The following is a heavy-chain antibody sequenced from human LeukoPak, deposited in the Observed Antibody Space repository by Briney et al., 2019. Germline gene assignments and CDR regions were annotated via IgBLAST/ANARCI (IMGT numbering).Heavy chain of an antibody. Sequence: SETLSLTCTVSGGSISSYYWSWIRQPPGKGLEWIGYIYTSGSTNYNPSLKSRVTISVDTSKNQFSLKLSSVTAADMAVYYCARHRRGYSLDAFDIWGQGTMVTVSS. CDR1: GGSISSYY. D-gene: IGHD5-18*01. J-gene: IGHJ3*02. CDR3: ARHRRGYSLDAFDI. CDR2: IYTSGST. V-gene: IGHV4-4*09.